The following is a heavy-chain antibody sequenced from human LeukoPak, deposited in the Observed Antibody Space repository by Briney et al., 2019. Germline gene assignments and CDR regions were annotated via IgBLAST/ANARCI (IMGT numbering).Heavy chain of an antibody. CDR2: ISYDGNDK. J-gene: IGHJ4*02. D-gene: IGHD6-19*01. V-gene: IGHV3-30*18. Sequence: PGGSLRLSCAASGFTFSSYGMHWVRQDPGKGLEWVAVISYDGNDKYYADSVKGRFTISRDNSKNTLYLQMNSLRSEDTAVYYCAKGCVSVAYLNYFDSWGQGTLVTVSS. CDR3: AKGCVSVAYLNYFDS. CDR1: GFTFSSYG.